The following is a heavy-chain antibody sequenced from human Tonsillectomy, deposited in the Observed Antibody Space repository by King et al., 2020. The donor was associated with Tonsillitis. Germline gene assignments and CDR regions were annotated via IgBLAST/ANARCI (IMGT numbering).Heavy chain of an antibody. CDR3: ARDRCSSTSCYPVDAFDI. J-gene: IGHJ3*02. Sequence: VQLMESGAEVKKPGSSVKVSCKASGGTFSSYAISWVRQAPGQGLEWMGGIIPIFGTANYAQKFQGRVTITADESTSTAYMELSSLRSEDTAVYYCARDRCSSTSCYPVDAFDIWGQGTMVTVSS. CDR1: GGTFSSYA. D-gene: IGHD2-2*01. CDR2: IIPIFGTA. V-gene: IGHV1-69*01.